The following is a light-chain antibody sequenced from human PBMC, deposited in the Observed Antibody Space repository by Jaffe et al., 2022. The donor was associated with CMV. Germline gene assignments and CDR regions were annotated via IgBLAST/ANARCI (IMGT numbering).Light chain of an antibody. CDR3: QQRSNGPPPIS. V-gene: IGKV3-11*01. Sequence: EIVLTQSPATLSLFPGETAILSCRASQSVGSYVAWYQQRPGQAPRLVIYETSKRATDFPARFSGSGSGTDFTLTIASLEPEDFAVYYCQQRSNGPPPISFGQGTRLE. CDR1: QSVGSY. CDR2: ETS. J-gene: IGKJ5*01.